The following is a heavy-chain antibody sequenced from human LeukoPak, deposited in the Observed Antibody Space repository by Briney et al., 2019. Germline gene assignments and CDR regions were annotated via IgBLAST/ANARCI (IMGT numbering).Heavy chain of an antibody. CDR2: MNPNSGNT. V-gene: IGHV1-8*01. CDR1: GYTFTSYD. D-gene: IGHD6-13*01. CDR3: ARGDSSSWSIHYYYYGMDV. Sequence: VASVKVSCKASGYTFTSYDINWVRQATGQGLEWMGWMNPNSGNTGYAQKFQGRVTMTRNTSICTAYMELSSLRSEDTAVYYCARGDSSSWSIHYYYYGMDVWGQGTTVTVSS. J-gene: IGHJ6*02.